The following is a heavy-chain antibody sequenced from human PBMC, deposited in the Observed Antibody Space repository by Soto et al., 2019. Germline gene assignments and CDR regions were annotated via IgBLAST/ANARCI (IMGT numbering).Heavy chain of an antibody. V-gene: IGHV3-48*01. Sequence: GGSLRLSCAASGFTFGDYGMSWVRQAPGKGLEWVSGISRNSTTIGYADSVKGRFTISGDNAKNSLYLQMNSLRADDTAVYYCARVDQYSSSLSDSWGQGTLVTVSS. D-gene: IGHD6-6*01. CDR2: ISRNSTTI. J-gene: IGHJ4*02. CDR3: ARVDQYSSSLSDS. CDR1: GFTFGDYG.